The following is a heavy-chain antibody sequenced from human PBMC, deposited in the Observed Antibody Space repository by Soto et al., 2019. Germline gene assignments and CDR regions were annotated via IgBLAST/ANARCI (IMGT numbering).Heavy chain of an antibody. CDR2: ISGSGGST. V-gene: IGHV3-23*01. J-gene: IGHJ5*02. CDR3: ARTPEKIPYNWFDP. CDR1: GFTFSSYA. Sequence: GGSLRLSCAASGFTFSSYAMSWVRQAPGKGLEWVSAISGSGGSTYYADSVKGRFTISRDNSKNTLYLQMNSLRAEDTAVYYCARTPEKIPYNWFDPWGQGTLVTVSS.